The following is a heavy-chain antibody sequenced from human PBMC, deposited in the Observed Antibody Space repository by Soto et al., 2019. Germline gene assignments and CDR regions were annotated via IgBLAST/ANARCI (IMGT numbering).Heavy chain of an antibody. CDR3: ASGCSSTSCYFDYYYYGMDV. D-gene: IGHD2-2*01. J-gene: IGHJ6*02. V-gene: IGHV1-8*01. Sequence: QVQLVQSGAEVKKPGASVKVSCKASGYTFTSYDINWVRQATGQGLEWMGWMNPNSGNTGYAQKFQGRVTMTRNTSRSTAYMGVSSLRSEDTAVYYCASGCSSTSCYFDYYYYGMDVWGQGTTVTVSS. CDR2: MNPNSGNT. CDR1: GYTFTSYD.